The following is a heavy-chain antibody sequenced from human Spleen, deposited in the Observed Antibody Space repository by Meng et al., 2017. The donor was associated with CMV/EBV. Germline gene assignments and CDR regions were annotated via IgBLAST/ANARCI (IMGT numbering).Heavy chain of an antibody. D-gene: IGHD3-3*01. J-gene: IGHJ4*02. CDR1: DYAISDSY. CDR3: ARDWGLDFWSGSTLDY. CDR2: IDPEDGKT. Sequence: ASVKVSCKVSDYAISDSYMRWVQQAPGEGLEWMGLIDPEDGKTLYAEKFQGRLTISADTSTNTVYMELRSLRSDDTAVYYCARDWGLDFWSGSTLDYWGQGTLVTVSS. V-gene: IGHV1-69-2*01.